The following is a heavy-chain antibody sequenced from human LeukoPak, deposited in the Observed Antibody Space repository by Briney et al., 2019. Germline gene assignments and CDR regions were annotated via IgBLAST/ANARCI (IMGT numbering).Heavy chain of an antibody. CDR3: ATVSPSDY. J-gene: IGHJ4*02. Sequence: GGSLRLSCAASGFTFSSYSMNWVRQAPGKGLEWVSSISSSSNFIYYADSVKGRFTISRDNAKNSLYLQMNSLRAEDTVVYYCATVSPSDYWGQGTLVTVSS. CDR2: ISSSSNFI. V-gene: IGHV3-21*01. CDR1: GFTFSSYS.